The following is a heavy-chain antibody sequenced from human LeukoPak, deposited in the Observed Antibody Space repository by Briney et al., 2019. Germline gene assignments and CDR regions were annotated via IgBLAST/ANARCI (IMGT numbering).Heavy chain of an antibody. CDR1: GYSISSGYY. V-gene: IGHV4-38-2*02. D-gene: IGHD3-10*01. CDR2: IYHSGST. CDR3: ARQNYYGSGSEFDY. J-gene: IGHJ4*02. Sequence: SETLSLTCTVSGYSISSGYYWGWIRQPPGKGLEWIGSIYHSGSTYYNPSLKSRVTISVDTSKNQFSLKLSSVTAADTAVYYCARQNYYGSGSEFDYWGQGTLVTVSS.